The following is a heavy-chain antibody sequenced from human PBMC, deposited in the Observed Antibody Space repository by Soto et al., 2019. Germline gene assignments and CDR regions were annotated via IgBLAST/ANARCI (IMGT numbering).Heavy chain of an antibody. CDR3: AGGGGVYGDYPLDAFDI. J-gene: IGHJ3*02. CDR2: ISGSGGST. V-gene: IGHV3-23*01. CDR1: GFTFSSYA. Sequence: GGSLRLSCAASGFTFSSYAMSWVRQAPGKGLEWVSAISGSGGSTYYADSVKGRFTISRDNSKNTLYLQMNSLRAEDTAVYYCAGGGGVYGDYPLDAFDIWGQGTMVTVSS. D-gene: IGHD4-17*01.